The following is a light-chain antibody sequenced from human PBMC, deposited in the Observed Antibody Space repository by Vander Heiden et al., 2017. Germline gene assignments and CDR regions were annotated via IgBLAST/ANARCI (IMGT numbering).Light chain of an antibody. CDR1: QSLSSW. V-gene: IGKV1-5*03. CDR2: KAS. Sequence: DIQMTQSPSTLSASVGDRVTITRRASQSLSSWLAWYQQKPGKAPKLLIYKASSLESGVPSRFSGSGSGTEFTLTISSLQPDDFAAYYCQQYNSYSWTFGQGTKVEIK. J-gene: IGKJ1*01. CDR3: QQYNSYSWT.